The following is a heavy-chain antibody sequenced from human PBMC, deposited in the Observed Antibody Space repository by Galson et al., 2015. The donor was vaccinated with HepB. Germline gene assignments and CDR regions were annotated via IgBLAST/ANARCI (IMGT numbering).Heavy chain of an antibody. V-gene: IGHV3-7*03. D-gene: IGHD3-3*01. CDR1: GFTFSKYS. CDR2: IKQDGSEK. CDR3: ATGGFADSFWSSPNYYPYGVEV. Sequence: SLRLSCAASGFTFSKYSMTWVRQAPLKGLEWVADIKQDGSEKYYVDSVKGRFTISRDNAKSSLYLQMNSLRVEDTAVYYCATGGFADSFWSSPNYYPYGVEVWGQGTTVAVSS. J-gene: IGHJ6*02.